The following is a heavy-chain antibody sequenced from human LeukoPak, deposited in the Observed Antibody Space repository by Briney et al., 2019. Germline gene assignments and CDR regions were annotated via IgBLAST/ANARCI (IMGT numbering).Heavy chain of an antibody. Sequence: PGGSLRLSCAVSGFTFGNYDMHWVRQTPGKGLEWVAVIWHDGSKEFYVDSVKGRFTISRDNSENTLYLQMNSLRAEDTAVYYCARDHHYYDGSGLRSGCIDYWGQGTLVTVSS. D-gene: IGHD3-22*01. CDR1: GFTFGNYD. J-gene: IGHJ4*02. CDR3: ARDHHYYDGSGLRSGCIDY. V-gene: IGHV3-33*01. CDR2: IWHDGSKE.